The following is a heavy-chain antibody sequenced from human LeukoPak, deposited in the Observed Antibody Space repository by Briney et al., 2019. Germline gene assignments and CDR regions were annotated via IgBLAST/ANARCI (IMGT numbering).Heavy chain of an antibody. Sequence: GGSLRLSCAASGFIFSDYGMNWVRQVPGKGLEWLTFIRHDGSNKFYAESVKGRFTISRDMSKNTLYLQMNSLTHEDTAIYYCTKEKVAYYTDRWSGLFDTWGQGTLVSVSS. CDR2: IRHDGSNK. CDR1: GFIFSDYG. D-gene: IGHD1-26*01. V-gene: IGHV3-30*02. J-gene: IGHJ5*02. CDR3: TKEKVAYYTDRWSGLFDT.